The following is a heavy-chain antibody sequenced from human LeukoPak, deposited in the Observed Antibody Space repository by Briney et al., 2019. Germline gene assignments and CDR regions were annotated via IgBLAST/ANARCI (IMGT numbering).Heavy chain of an antibody. D-gene: IGHD6-13*01. V-gene: IGHV3-20*04. Sequence: GGSLRLSCAASGFTFDDYAMSWVRQAPGKGLEWVSSINWNGGSTGYADSVKGRFTISRENAKNSLYLQVNGLRAGDTAVYYCARAGYSSTWYSRYFDLWGRGTLVTVSS. CDR3: ARAGYSSTWYSRYFDL. CDR2: INWNGGST. CDR1: GFTFDDYA. J-gene: IGHJ2*01.